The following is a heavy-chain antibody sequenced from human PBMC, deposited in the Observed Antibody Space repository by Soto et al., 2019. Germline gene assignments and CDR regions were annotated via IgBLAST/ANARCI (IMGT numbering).Heavy chain of an antibody. Sequence: QVQLQESGPGLVKPSETLSLTCTVSGGSISSYYWSWIRQPPGKGLEWIGYIYYSGSTNYNTSLKSRVTIAVDKSKNQFSLKLSSVTAADTAVYYCARLGGYDYYYYYYMDVWGKGTTVTVSS. V-gene: IGHV4-59*08. CDR1: GGSISSYY. CDR3: ARLGGYDYYYYYYMDV. D-gene: IGHD5-12*01. J-gene: IGHJ6*03. CDR2: IYYSGST.